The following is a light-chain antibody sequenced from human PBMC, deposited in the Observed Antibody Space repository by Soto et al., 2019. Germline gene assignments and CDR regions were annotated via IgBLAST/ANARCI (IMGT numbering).Light chain of an antibody. J-gene: IGKJ2*01. CDR3: QLYGSSLPYT. V-gene: IGKV3-20*01. Sequence: EIVLTHSPGTLSLSPGERAALSCRASHSVSSTYLAWYQQKPGQASRLLIYGASSRATGSPNRFGGSGFGTDFALSISRLEPEDFPGYYCQLYGSSLPYTLGQGTKLEIK. CDR2: GAS. CDR1: HSVSSTY.